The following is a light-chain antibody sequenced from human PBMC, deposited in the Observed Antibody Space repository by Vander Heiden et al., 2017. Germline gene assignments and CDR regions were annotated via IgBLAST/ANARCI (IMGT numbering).Light chain of an antibody. V-gene: IGLV1-44*01. J-gene: IGLJ2*01. CDR2: NND. CDR1: SSNIGSNA. CDR3: AAWDDSLTGLV. Sequence: QSVLTQPPSTSGTPGQRVTISCSGSSSNIGSNAVNWCQQLPGAAPRLLIYNNDQRPSGVPDRFSGSKSGTSASLSVSGLRSEDEADYYCAAWDDSLTGLVFGGGTKLTVL.